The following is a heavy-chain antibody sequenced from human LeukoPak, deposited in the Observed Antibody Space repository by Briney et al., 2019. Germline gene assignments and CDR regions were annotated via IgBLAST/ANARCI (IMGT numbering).Heavy chain of an antibody. J-gene: IGHJ3*02. V-gene: IGHV3-7*01. CDR3: ARSTYYYDIDGFDI. D-gene: IGHD3-22*01. CDR2: IKQDGSEK. Sequence: GGSLRLSCAASGFTFSNYWMSWVRQAPGKGLEWVANIKQDGSEKYYVDSVKGRFIISRDNAKNSLYLQMNSLRAEDTAVYYCARSTYYYDIDGFDIWGQGTMVIVSS. CDR1: GFTFSNYW.